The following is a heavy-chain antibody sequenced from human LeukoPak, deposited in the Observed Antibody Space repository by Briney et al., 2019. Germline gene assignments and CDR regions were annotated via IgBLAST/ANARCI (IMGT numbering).Heavy chain of an antibody. CDR3: ARDPSESQEGYFDY. CDR2: ISAYNGNT. Sequence: ASVKVSCKASGGTFSSYAISWVRQAPGQGLEWMGWISAYNGNTNYAQKPQGRVTMTTDTSTSTAYMELRSLRSDDTAVYYCARDPSESQEGYFDYWGQGTLVTVSS. J-gene: IGHJ4*02. V-gene: IGHV1-18*01. CDR1: GGTFSSYA. D-gene: IGHD1-26*01.